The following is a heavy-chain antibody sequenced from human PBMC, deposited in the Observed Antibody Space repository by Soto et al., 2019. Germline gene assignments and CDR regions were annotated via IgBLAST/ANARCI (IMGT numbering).Heavy chain of an antibody. D-gene: IGHD6-13*01. J-gene: IGHJ4*02. Sequence: PGESLKISCKGSGYSFSRNWIGWVRQMPGKGLEWMGIIYPGDFDTRYSPSFQGQVTISVDKSIGTAYLQWSSLRASDTGIYYCARHSLIAEAGSGPPDYWGQGTLVTVSS. CDR1: GYSFSRNW. V-gene: IGHV5-51*01. CDR2: IYPGDFDT. CDR3: ARHSLIAEAGSGPPDY.